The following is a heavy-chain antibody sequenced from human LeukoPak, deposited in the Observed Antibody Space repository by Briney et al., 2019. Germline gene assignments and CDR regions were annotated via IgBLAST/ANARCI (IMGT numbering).Heavy chain of an antibody. J-gene: IGHJ4*02. D-gene: IGHD3/OR15-3a*01. CDR3: ARWVHGLAHFDS. Sequence: SETLSLTCAVYGGSFSGYYWSWIRQPPGKGLEWIGEINHSGSTNYNPSLKSRVTISVDTSKNQFSLQLNSVTPEDTAVYYCARWVHGLAHFDSWGQGTLVTVSS. CDR1: GGSFSGYY. CDR2: INHSGST. V-gene: IGHV4-34*01.